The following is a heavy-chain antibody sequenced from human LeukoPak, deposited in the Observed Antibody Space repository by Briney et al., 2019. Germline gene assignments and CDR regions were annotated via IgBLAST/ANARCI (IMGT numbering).Heavy chain of an antibody. J-gene: IGHJ4*02. CDR3: ARGGGDSSGYQRY. V-gene: IGHV4-34*01. CDR1: GGSFSGYY. Sequence: SETLSLTCAVYGGSFSGYYWSWIRQPPGKGLEWIGEINHSGSTNYNPSLKSRVTISVDTSKNQFSLKLSSVTAADTAVYYCARGGGDSSGYQRYWGQGTLVTVSS. D-gene: IGHD3-22*01. CDR2: INHSGST.